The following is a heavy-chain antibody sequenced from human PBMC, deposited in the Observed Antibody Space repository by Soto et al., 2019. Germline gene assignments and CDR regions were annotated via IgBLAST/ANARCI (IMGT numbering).Heavy chain of an antibody. CDR3: ARGGRGYSYARASYYYYGMDV. D-gene: IGHD5-18*01. CDR2: ISYDGSNK. V-gene: IGHV3-30-3*01. Sequence: LRLSCAASGFTFSSYAMHWVRQAPGKGLEWVAVISYDGSNKYYADSVKGRFTISRDNSKNTLYLQMNSLRAEDTAVYYCARGGRGYSYARASYYYYGMDVWGQGTTVTVSS. CDR1: GFTFSSYA. J-gene: IGHJ6*02.